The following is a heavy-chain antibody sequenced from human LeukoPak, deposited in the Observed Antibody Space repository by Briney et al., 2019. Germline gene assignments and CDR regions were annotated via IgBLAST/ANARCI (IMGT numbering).Heavy chain of an antibody. Sequence: GESLKISCKGSGYSFTSYWIGWVRQMPGKGLAWMGIIYPGDSDTRCSPSFQGQVTISAGKSISTAYLQWSSLKASDTAMYYCATSTVTTPGVRLAFDIWGQGTMVTVSS. V-gene: IGHV5-51*01. CDR1: GYSFTSYW. D-gene: IGHD4-11*01. CDR3: ATSTVTTPGVRLAFDI. CDR2: IYPGDSDT. J-gene: IGHJ3*02.